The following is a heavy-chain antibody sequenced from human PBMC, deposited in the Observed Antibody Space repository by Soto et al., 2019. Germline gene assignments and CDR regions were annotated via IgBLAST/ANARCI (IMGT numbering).Heavy chain of an antibody. CDR3: AREETAWPLAYGLDV. CDR2: IGRRSDI. CDR1: GFAFNNYG. D-gene: IGHD2-21*02. J-gene: IGHJ6*02. Sequence: LRLSCTVSGFAFNNYGINWVRQAPGKGLEWVSSIGRRSDIYYADSVKGRFTISRDNAKNSVSLQMNSLRDEDTAVYYCAREETAWPLAYGLDVWGQGTTVTVSS. V-gene: IGHV3-21*01.